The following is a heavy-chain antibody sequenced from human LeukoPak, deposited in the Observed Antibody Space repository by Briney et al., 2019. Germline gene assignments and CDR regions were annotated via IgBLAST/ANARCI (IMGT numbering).Heavy chain of an antibody. CDR3: ASPYSSGWWTFDY. D-gene: IGHD6-19*01. CDR2: ISYDGSNK. Sequence: GGSLRLSCAASGFTFSSYAMHWVRQAPGKGLEWVAVISYDGSNKYYADSVKGRFTISRDNSKNTLYLQMNSLRAEDTAVYYCASPYSSGWWTFDYWGQGTLVTVSS. J-gene: IGHJ4*02. V-gene: IGHV3-30*04. CDR1: GFTFSSYA.